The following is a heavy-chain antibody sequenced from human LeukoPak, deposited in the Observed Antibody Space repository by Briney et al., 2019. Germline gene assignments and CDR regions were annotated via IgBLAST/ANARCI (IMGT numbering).Heavy chain of an antibody. CDR2: IYTSGST. V-gene: IGHV4-4*07. D-gene: IGHD2-2*01. CDR3: ARWVPNCSSTSGESGYFDY. CDR1: GGSISSYY. J-gene: IGHJ4*02. Sequence: SETLSLTCTVSGGSISSYYWSWIRQPAGKGLEWIGRIYTSGSTNYNPSLKSRVTMSVDTSKNQFSLKLSSVTAADTAVYYCARWVPNCSSTSGESGYFDYWGQGTLVTVSS.